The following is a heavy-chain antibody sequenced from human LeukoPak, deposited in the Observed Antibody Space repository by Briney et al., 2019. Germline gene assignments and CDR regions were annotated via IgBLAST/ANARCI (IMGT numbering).Heavy chain of an antibody. V-gene: IGHV4-4*02. D-gene: IGHD6-19*01. CDR1: GGSISSSNW. CDR3: ARAFEWLVGYYFDY. Sequence: SETLSLTCAVSGGSISSSNWWSWVRQPPGKGLEWIGEIYHSGSTNYNPSLKSRVTISVDKSKNQFSLKLSSVTAADTAVYYCARAFEWLVGYYFDYWGQGTLVTVSS. J-gene: IGHJ4*02. CDR2: IYHSGST.